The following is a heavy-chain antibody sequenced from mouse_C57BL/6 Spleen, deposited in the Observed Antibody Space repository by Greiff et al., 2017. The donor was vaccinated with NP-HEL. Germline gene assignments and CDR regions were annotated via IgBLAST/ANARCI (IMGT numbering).Heavy chain of an antibody. CDR2: IYWDDDK. J-gene: IGHJ2*01. CDR3: ARSRAHYYGSSPYYFDY. Sequence: VKLVESGPGILQSSQTLSLTCSFSGFSLSTSGMGVSWIRQPSGKGLEWLAHIYWDDDKRYNPSLKSRLTISKDTSRNQVFLKITSVDTADTATYYCARSRAHYYGSSPYYFDYWGQGTTLTVSS. V-gene: IGHV8-12*01. D-gene: IGHD1-1*01. CDR1: GFSLSTSGMG.